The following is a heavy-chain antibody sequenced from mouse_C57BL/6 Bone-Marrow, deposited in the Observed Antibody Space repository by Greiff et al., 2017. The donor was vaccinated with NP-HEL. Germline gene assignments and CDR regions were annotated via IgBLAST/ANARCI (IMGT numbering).Heavy chain of an antibody. CDR1: GFSFNTYA. CDR2: IRSKSNNYAT. Sequence: EVHLVESGGGLVQPKGSLKLSCAASGFSFNTYAMNWVRQAPGKGLEWVARIRSKSNNYATYYADSVKDRFTISRDDSESMLYLQMNNLKTEDTAMYYCVGGQPTGYYAMDYWGQGTSVTVSS. J-gene: IGHJ4*01. CDR3: VGGQPTGYYAMDY. V-gene: IGHV10-1*01.